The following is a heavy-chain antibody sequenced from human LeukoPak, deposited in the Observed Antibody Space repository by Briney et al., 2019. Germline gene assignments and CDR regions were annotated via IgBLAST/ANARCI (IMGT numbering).Heavy chain of an antibody. D-gene: IGHD3-3*01. J-gene: IGHJ6*03. V-gene: IGHV3-66*02. CDR1: GFTVSSNY. Sequence: GGSLRLSCAASGFTVSSNYMSWVRQAPGKGLEWVSVIYSGGSTYYADSVKGRFTISRDNSKNTLYLQMNSLRAEDTAVYYCARYDFWSGYYYMDVWGKGTTVTVSS. CDR2: IYSGGST. CDR3: ARYDFWSGYYYMDV.